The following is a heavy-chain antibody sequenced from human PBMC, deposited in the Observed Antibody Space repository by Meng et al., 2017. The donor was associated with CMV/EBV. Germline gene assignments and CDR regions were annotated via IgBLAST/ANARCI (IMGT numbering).Heavy chain of an antibody. D-gene: IGHD2-21*02. V-gene: IGHV5-10-1*01. CDR3: ARHCGGDCYTAVLGPPDYGMDV. CDR1: YW. J-gene: IGHJ6*02. CDR2: IDPSDSYT. Sequence: YWISWVRQMPGKVLEWMGRIDPSDSYTNYSPSFQGHVTISADKSISTAYLQWSSLKASDTAMYYCARHCGGDCYTAVLGPPDYGMDVWGQGTTVTVSS.